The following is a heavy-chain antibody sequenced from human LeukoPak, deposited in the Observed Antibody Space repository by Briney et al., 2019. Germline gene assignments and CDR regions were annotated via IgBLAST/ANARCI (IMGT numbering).Heavy chain of an antibody. CDR1: GGSISSYY. Sequence: PSETLSLTCTVSGGSISSYYWRWIRQPPGKGLEWIGYIYYSGSTNYNPSLKSRVTISVDTSKNQFSLKLSSVTAADTAVYYCARVPRYDFWSSYLYYYYMDVWGKGTTATVSS. J-gene: IGHJ6*03. CDR2: IYYSGST. V-gene: IGHV4-59*01. D-gene: IGHD3-3*01. CDR3: ARVPRYDFWSSYLYYYYMDV.